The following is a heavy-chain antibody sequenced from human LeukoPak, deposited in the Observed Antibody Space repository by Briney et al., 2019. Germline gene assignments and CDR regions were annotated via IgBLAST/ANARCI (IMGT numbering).Heavy chain of an antibody. CDR1: GFTFSAFG. D-gene: IGHD2-15*01. CDR2: IRYDATDK. V-gene: IGHV3-30*02. Sequence: GGSLRLSCAASGFTFSAFGMHWVRQAPGKGPEWVAFIRYDATDKFYADSVKGRFTISRDKSKNTLHLQMNSLSTEDTAVYYCAKDLDCSGGTCHKTVDYGGQGTLVTVSS. CDR3: AKDLDCSGGTCHKTVDY. J-gene: IGHJ4*02.